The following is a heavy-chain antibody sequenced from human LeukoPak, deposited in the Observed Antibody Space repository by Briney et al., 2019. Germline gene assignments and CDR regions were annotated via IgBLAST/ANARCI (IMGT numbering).Heavy chain of an antibody. Sequence: PGGSLRLSCAASGFTFSSYEINWVRQAPGKGLEWVSYISSSGSNKYYADSVKGRFTISRDNAKNSLYLQMNSLRAEDTAVYYCARVLSTVTTFDYWGQGTLVTASS. CDR2: ISSSGSNK. V-gene: IGHV3-48*03. D-gene: IGHD4-17*01. J-gene: IGHJ4*02. CDR3: ARVLSTVTTFDY. CDR1: GFTFSSYE.